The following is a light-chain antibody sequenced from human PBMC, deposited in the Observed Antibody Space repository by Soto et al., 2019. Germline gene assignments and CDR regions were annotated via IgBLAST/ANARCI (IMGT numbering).Light chain of an antibody. CDR1: SSDVGTYNY. V-gene: IGLV2-14*01. CDR3: SSYTISSTYV. J-gene: IGLJ1*01. CDR2: QVS. Sequence: QSALTQPASVSGSPGQSITLSCTGTSSDVGTYNYVSWYQQHPGKAPKLMISQVSNRPSGVSNRFSGSNSGNTASLTISGLQAEDEADYYCSSYTISSTYVFGTGTKLTVL.